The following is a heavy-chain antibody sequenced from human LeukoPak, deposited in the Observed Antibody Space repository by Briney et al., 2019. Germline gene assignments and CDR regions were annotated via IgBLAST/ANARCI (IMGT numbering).Heavy chain of an antibody. V-gene: IGHV3-33*01. J-gene: IGHJ3*02. CDR1: GFTFSSYG. Sequence: PGRSLRLSCAASGFTFSSYGMHWVRRAPGKGLEWVAVIWYDGSNKYYVDSVKGRFPNSRENSKSTLYLQMNSLRAEDTAVYSCARLRNDAFDIWGQGTVVTVSS. D-gene: IGHD1-14*01. CDR3: ARLRNDAFDI. CDR2: IWYDGSNK.